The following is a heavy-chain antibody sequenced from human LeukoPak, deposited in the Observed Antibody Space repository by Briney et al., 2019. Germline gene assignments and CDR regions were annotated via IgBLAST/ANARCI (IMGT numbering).Heavy chain of an antibody. CDR2: INPNSGGT. CDR1: GYTFTTYA. Sequence: ASVKVSCKTSGYTFTTYAMSWVRQAPGQGLEWMGWINPNSGGTNYAQKLQGRVTMTTDTSTSTAYMELRSLRSDDTAVYYCARTSAMYSSGWYYFDYWGQGTLVTVSS. J-gene: IGHJ4*02. V-gene: IGHV1-18*01. CDR3: ARTSAMYSSGWYYFDY. D-gene: IGHD6-19*01.